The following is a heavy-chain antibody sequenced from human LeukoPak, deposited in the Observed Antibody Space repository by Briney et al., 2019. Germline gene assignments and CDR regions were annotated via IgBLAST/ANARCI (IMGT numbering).Heavy chain of an antibody. CDR3: ARHTGSTWSTGY. CDR1: GFTVSSNY. CDR2: ISGSGGST. Sequence: GGSLRLSCAASGFTVSSNYMSWVRQAPGKGLEWVSAISGSGGSTYYADSVKGRFTISRDNSNNTLYLQISSLRAGDTAVYYCARHTGSTWSTGYWGQGTLVTVSS. V-gene: IGHV3-23*01. J-gene: IGHJ4*02. D-gene: IGHD6-13*01.